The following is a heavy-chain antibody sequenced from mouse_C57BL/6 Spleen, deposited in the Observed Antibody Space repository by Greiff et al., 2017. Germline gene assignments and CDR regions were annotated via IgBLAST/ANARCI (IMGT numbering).Heavy chain of an antibody. V-gene: IGHV14-2*01. Sequence: VQLQQSGAELVKPGASVKLSCTASGFNIKDYYMHWVKQRTEQGLEWIGRIDPEDGETKYAPTFQGKATITADTSSNTAYLQLSSLTSENTAVYYCARGAYDCYYGAYWGQVTLVTVSA. D-gene: IGHD2-3*01. CDR3: ARGAYDCYYGAY. CDR1: GFNIKDYY. J-gene: IGHJ3*01. CDR2: IDPEDGET.